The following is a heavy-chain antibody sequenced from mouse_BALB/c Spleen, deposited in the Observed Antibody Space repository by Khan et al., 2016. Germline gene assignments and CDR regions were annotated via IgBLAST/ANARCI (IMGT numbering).Heavy chain of an antibody. J-gene: IGHJ3*01. CDR3: ARGTPFAS. CDR2: IYPGDGDT. Sequence: QVQLQQSGAELVRPGSSVKISCKASGYAFSGYWMNWVKQRPGQGLEWIGQIYPGDGDTNYNGTFKGKATLTADKSSSTAYMQLSILTSEDSAVYFCARGTPFASWGQGTLVTVSA. V-gene: IGHV1-80*01. D-gene: IGHD2-14*01. CDR1: GYAFSGYW.